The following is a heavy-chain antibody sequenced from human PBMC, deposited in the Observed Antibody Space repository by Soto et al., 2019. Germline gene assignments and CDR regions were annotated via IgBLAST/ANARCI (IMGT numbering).Heavy chain of an antibody. V-gene: IGHV1-69*04. J-gene: IGHJ4*02. D-gene: IGHD3-10*01. CDR1: GGTYSSYS. CDR3: VRDWESTTQTWGFGDS. Sequence: QVQVVQSGAEVKKPGSSVKVSCKASGGTYSSYSITWVRQAPGQGLEWLGRIIPIIGVTNYAQRVQDRVTITADRPTTTAFMELRSLRSEDTAVYYCVRDWESTTQTWGFGDSWGQGTPVTVSS. CDR2: IIPIIGVT.